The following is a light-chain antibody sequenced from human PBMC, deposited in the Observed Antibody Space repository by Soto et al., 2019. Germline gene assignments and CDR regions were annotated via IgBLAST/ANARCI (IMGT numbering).Light chain of an antibody. V-gene: IGKV1-12*01. J-gene: IGKJ2*01. CDR1: QGVNNL. CDR3: QQGNSFPYT. Sequence: DTQMTQSPSSVSASVGDRVTITCRASQGVNNLLAWYQQKPGKAPKLLIYAASSLQSGVPSRFSGSGSGTDFTLTISSLQHEDFETYYCQQGNSFPYTFGQGTKVDIK. CDR2: AAS.